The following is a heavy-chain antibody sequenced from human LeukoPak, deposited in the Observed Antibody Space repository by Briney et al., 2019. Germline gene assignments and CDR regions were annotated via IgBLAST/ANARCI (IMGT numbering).Heavy chain of an antibody. J-gene: IGHJ3*02. CDR2: INPNSGGT. D-gene: IGHD6-13*01. CDR3: ARVGVRGYSSPREAFDI. Sequence: ASVKVSCKASGYTFTGYYMHWVRQAPGQGLEWMGWINPNSGGTNYAQKFQGRVTMTRDTSISTAYMELSRLRSDDTAVYYCARVGVRGYSSPREAFDIWGQGTMVTVSS. CDR1: GYTFTGYY. V-gene: IGHV1-2*02.